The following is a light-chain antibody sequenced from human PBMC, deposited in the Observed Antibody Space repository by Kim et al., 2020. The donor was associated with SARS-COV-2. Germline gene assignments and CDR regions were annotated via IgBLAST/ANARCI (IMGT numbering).Light chain of an antibody. CDR1: QSLLHSNGYNY. V-gene: IGKV2-28*01. CDR3: MQALQTPYT. CDR2: LGS. J-gene: IGKJ2*01. Sequence: EPASISCRYSQSLLHSNGYNYLDWYLQKPGQSPQLLIYLGSNRASGVPDRFSGSGSGTDFTLKISRVEAEDVGVYYCMQALQTPYTFGQGTKLEI.